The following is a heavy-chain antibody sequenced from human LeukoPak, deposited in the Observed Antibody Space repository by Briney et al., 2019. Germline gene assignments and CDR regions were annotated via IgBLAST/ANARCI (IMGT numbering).Heavy chain of an antibody. V-gene: IGHV1-69*06. CDR3: ARDRYYGSGSYYNVYLN. CDR1: GGTFSSYA. J-gene: IGHJ4*02. Sequence: GASVKVSCKASGGTFSSYAISWVRQASGQGLEWMGGIIPIFGTANYAQKFQGRVTITADKSTSTAYMELSSLRSEDTAVYYCARDRYYGSGSYYNVYLNWGQGALVTVSS. CDR2: IIPIFGTA. D-gene: IGHD3-10*01.